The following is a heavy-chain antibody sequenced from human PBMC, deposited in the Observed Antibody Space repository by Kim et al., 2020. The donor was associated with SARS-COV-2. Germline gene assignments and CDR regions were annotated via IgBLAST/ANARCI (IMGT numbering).Heavy chain of an antibody. J-gene: IGHJ4*02. CDR3: ASGDTAMTRPLSLDY. Sequence: QKFQGRVTMTRDTSTSTVYMELSSLRSEDTAVYYCASGDTAMTRPLSLDYWGQGTLVTVSS. D-gene: IGHD5-18*01. V-gene: IGHV1-46*01.